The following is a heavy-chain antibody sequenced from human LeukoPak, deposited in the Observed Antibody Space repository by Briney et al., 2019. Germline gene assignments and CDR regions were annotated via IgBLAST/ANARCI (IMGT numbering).Heavy chain of an antibody. CDR2: ISGSGGST. CDR3: ANGGYYYDSSGYYYSQPPNDY. J-gene: IGHJ4*02. CDR1: GFTFSIYA. Sequence: GGSLRLSCAASGFTFSIYAMSWVRQAPGKGLEWVSAISGSGGSTYYADSVKGRFTISRDNSKNTLYLQMNSLRGEDTAVYYCANGGYYYDSSGYYYSQPPNDYWGQGTLVTVSS. V-gene: IGHV3-23*01. D-gene: IGHD3-22*01.